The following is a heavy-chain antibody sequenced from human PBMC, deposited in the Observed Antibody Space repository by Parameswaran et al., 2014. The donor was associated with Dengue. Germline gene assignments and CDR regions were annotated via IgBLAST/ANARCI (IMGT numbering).Heavy chain of an antibody. Sequence: SWVRQAPGQGLEWMGGIIPIFGTANYAQKFQGRVTITADESTSTAYMELSSLRSEDTAVYYCARGSVAGRRCFQDYWGQGTLVTVSS. J-gene: IGHJ4*02. D-gene: IGHD6-19*01. CDR3: ARGSVAGRRCFQDY. CDR2: IIPIFGTA. V-gene: IGHV1-69*01.